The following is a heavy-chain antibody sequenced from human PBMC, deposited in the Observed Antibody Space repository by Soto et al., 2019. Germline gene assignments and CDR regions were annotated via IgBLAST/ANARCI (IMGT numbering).Heavy chain of an antibody. CDR3: AREDYYDSSGYYNAFDP. D-gene: IGHD3-22*01. Sequence: QVQLQQWGAGLLKPSETLSLTCAVYGGSFSGYYWSWIRQPPGKGLEWIGEINHSGSTNYNPSLTSRVTISVDTSKNQFSLKLSSVTAADTAVYYCAREDYYDSSGYYNAFDPWGQGTLVTVSS. CDR1: GGSFSGYY. V-gene: IGHV4-34*01. CDR2: INHSGST. J-gene: IGHJ5*02.